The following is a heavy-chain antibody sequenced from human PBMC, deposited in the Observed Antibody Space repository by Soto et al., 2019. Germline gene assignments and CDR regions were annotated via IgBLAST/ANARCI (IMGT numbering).Heavy chain of an antibody. V-gene: IGHV4-4*07. Sequence: SETLSLTCTVSGGSISSYYWSWIRQPAGKGLEWIGRIYTSGSTNYNPSLKSRVTMSVDTSKNQFSLKLSSVTAADTAVYYCARERGLATDYYYGMDVWGQGTTVTVS. CDR2: IYTSGST. CDR1: GGSISSYY. D-gene: IGHD5-12*01. CDR3: ARERGLATDYYYGMDV. J-gene: IGHJ6*02.